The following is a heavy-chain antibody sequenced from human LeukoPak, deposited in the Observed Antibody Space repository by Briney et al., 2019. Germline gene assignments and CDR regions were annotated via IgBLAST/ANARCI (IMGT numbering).Heavy chain of an antibody. J-gene: IGHJ3*02. V-gene: IGHV3-23*01. Sequence: PGGSLRLSCAASGFTVSSNYMSWVRQAPGKGLEWVSAISGSGGSTYYADSVKGRFTISRDNSKNTLYLQMNSLRAEDTAVYYCAKGVESSSLDAFDIWGQGTMVTVSS. CDR3: AKGVESSSLDAFDI. CDR2: ISGSGGST. CDR1: GFTVSSNY. D-gene: IGHD6-6*01.